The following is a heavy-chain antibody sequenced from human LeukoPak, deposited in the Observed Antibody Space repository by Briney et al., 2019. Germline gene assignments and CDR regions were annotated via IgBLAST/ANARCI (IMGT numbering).Heavy chain of an antibody. V-gene: IGHV4-34*01. Sequence: SETLSLTCGVSGGSLTGHYWSWIRQPPGKGLEWIGEINHSGSTKYNPSLESRVSISLDTSKNHFSLRLSSVTAADTAVYYCARRVAFDIWGQGTMVTVSS. J-gene: IGHJ3*02. CDR3: ARRVAFDI. CDR2: INHSGST. CDR1: GGSLTGHY.